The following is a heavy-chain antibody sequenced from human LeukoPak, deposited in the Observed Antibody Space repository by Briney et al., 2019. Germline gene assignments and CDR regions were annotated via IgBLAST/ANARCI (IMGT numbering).Heavy chain of an antibody. CDR2: ISRSSSSK. CDR1: GFPFSSYS. J-gene: IGHJ4*02. D-gene: IGHD3-10*01. V-gene: IGHV3-48*02. Sequence: GGSLRLSCSASGFPFSSYSMNWVRQAPGKGLEWVAYISRSSSSKHYADSVKGRFTISRDNAKNSLYLQMSSLRDEDTAVYYCVREDPSEYGSIDYWGQGTLVTVSS. CDR3: VREDPSEYGSIDY.